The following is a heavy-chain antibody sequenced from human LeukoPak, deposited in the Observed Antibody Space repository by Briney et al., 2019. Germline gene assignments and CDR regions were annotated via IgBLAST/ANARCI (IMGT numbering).Heavy chain of an antibody. V-gene: IGHV4-59*01. J-gene: IGHJ4*02. Sequence: PSETLSLTCTVSGGSINSYYWTWLRQPPGKGLEWIGYIYYSGSTNYNPSLKSRVTISVDTSKNQFSLKLSSVTAADTAVYYCARGRENYYGSGSYGYWGQGILVTVSS. D-gene: IGHD3-10*01. CDR2: IYYSGST. CDR3: ARGRENYYGSGSYGY. CDR1: GGSINSYY.